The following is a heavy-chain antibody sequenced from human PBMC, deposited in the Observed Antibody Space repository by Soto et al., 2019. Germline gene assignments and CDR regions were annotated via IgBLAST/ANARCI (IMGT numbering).Heavy chain of an antibody. J-gene: IGHJ4*02. D-gene: IGHD2-15*01. CDR2: IKEDGSEK. CDR1: GCTFRNYW. V-gene: IGHV3-7*01. Sequence: GWLRRPGSASGCTFRNYWMAGVRQAPGKGLEWVANIKEDGSEKHYVDSVKGRFTISRDNAKNSLYLQMNSLRVEDTAVYFCSRDVVVGANALNYWGQGALVTVHS. CDR3: SRDVVVGANALNY.